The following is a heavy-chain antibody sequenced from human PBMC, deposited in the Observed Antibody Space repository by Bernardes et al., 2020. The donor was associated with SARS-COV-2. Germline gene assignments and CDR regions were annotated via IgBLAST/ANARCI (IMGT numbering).Heavy chain of an antibody. CDR3: AHRQPGMVYTAFGAFDI. V-gene: IGHV2-5*02. D-gene: IGHD2-8*01. J-gene: IGHJ3*02. CDR1: GFALTTSGVG. Sequence: SGPTLVKPTQTLTLTCTFSGFALTTSGVGVGWIRQPPGKALEWLALIFWDDDKRYSPSLQSRLTITKDTSKNQVVLTMTNLDPVDTATYFCAHRQPGMVYTAFGAFDIRGQGTMSTFSS. CDR2: IFWDDDK.